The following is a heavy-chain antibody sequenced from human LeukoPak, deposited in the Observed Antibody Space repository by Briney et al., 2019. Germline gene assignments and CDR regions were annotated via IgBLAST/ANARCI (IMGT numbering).Heavy chain of an antibody. D-gene: IGHD3-22*01. CDR3: ARGPGSSGGAYVGDY. J-gene: IGHJ4*01. CDR2: IDGGGSST. V-gene: IGHV3-74*01. Sequence: GGSLRLSCVASGFTFSNHWMHWVRQVPGKGLVWVSRIDGGGSSTSYADSVKGRFSISRDNGENTLYLQMNSLRVEGTAVYYCARGPGSSGGAYVGDYWGHGTLVTVSS. CDR1: GFTFSNHW.